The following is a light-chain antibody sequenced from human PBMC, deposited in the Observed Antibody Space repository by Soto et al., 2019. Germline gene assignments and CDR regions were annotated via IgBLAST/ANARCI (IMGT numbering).Light chain of an antibody. V-gene: IGKV3-20*01. CDR1: QSVSSSY. Sequence: EIVLTQSSGTLSLSPGERATLSCRASQSVSSSYLAWYQQKPGQAPRLLIYGASSRATGIPDRFSGSGSGTDFTLTISRLEPEDFAVYYCQQYGSSPWTFGPGT. CDR3: QQYGSSPWT. J-gene: IGKJ3*01. CDR2: GAS.